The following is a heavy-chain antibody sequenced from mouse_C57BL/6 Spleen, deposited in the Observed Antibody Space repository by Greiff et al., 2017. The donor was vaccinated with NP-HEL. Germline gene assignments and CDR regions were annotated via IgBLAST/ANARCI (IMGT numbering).Heavy chain of an antibody. CDR2: IYPRSGNT. Sequence: VQVVESGAELARPGASVKLSCKASGYTFTSYGISWVKQRTGQGLEWIGEIYPRSGNTYYNEKFKGKATLTADKSSSTAYMELRSLTSEDSAVYFCARKGDSSGWFAYWGQGTLVTVSA. J-gene: IGHJ3*01. V-gene: IGHV1-81*01. D-gene: IGHD3-2*02. CDR1: GYTFTSYG. CDR3: ARKGDSSGWFAY.